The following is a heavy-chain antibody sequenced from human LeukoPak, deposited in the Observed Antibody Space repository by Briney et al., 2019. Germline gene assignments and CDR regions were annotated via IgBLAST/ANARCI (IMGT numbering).Heavy chain of an antibody. CDR2: IKQDGSEK. J-gene: IGHJ6*02. V-gene: IGHV3-7*01. D-gene: IGHD2-2*02. Sequence: GGSLRLSCAASGFTFSSYWMSWVRQAPGKGLEWVANIKQDGSEKYYVDSVKGRFTISRDNAKNSLYLQMNSLRAEDTAVYYCARKLVVVPAAIPSRSTYYYYYGMDVCGQGTTVTVSS. CDR1: GFTFSSYW. CDR3: ARKLVVVPAAIPSRSTYYYYYGMDV.